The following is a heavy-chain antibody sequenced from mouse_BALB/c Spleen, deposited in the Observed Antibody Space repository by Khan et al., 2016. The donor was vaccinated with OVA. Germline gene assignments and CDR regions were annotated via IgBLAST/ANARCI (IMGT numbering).Heavy chain of an antibody. D-gene: IGHD1-1*01. CDR2: ISYSGST. Sequence: EVQLQESGPGLVKPSQSLSLTCTVTGYSLTSDYAWNWIRQFPGNKLEWMGYISYSGSTSYNPSLISRISITRDTSKNQFFLQLNSMTTEDTATSYCARRGSLLLRYYFDYWGQGTTLTVSS. CDR1: GYSLTSDYA. V-gene: IGHV3-2*02. CDR3: ARRGSLLLRYYFDY. J-gene: IGHJ2*01.